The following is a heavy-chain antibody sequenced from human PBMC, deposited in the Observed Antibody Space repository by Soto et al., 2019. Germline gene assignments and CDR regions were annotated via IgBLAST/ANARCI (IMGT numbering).Heavy chain of an antibody. CDR1: GFTFSSYD. V-gene: IGHV3-30*03. Sequence: QVQLVESGGGVVQPGRSLRLSCAASGFTFSSYDMHWVRQAPGKGLEWVAVISYDGRNKYYADSVKGRFTISRDNSKNTLYLQMNSLRAEDTAVYYCATRITAATNSDYWGQGTLVTVSS. CDR2: ISYDGRNK. D-gene: IGHD5-12*01. CDR3: ATRITAATNSDY. J-gene: IGHJ4*02.